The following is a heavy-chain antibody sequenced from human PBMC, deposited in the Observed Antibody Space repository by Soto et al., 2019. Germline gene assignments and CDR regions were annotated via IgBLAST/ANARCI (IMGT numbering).Heavy chain of an antibody. CDR1: GYTFTGCY. CDR2: INPNSGGT. D-gene: IGHD3-9*01. Sequence: ASVKVSCKASGYTFTGCYMHWVQQAPGQGLEWMGWINPNSGGTNYAQKFQGWVTMTRDTSISTAYMELSRLRSDDTAVYYCARAPPVTYYDMSTDNDAFDIWGQGTMVTVSS. CDR3: ARAPPVTYYDMSTDNDAFDI. V-gene: IGHV1-2*04. J-gene: IGHJ3*02.